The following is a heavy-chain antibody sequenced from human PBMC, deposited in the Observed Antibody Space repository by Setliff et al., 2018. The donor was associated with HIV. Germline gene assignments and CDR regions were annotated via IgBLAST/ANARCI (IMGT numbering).Heavy chain of an antibody. Sequence: SETLSLTCTVSGGSISSGGYYWSWIRQPPGKGLEWIGYIYYSGSTYYNPSLKSRVTISVDTSKNQFSLKLSSVTAADTAVYYCARIQRSGSYYRPYYFDYWGQGTLVTVSS. D-gene: IGHD3-10*01. J-gene: IGHJ4*02. V-gene: IGHV4-30-4*08. CDR2: IYYSGST. CDR1: GGSISSGGYY. CDR3: ARIQRSGSYYRPYYFDY.